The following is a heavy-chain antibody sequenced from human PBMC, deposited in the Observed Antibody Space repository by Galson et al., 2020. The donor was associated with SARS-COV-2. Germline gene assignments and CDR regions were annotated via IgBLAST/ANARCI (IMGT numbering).Heavy chain of an antibody. D-gene: IGHD2-8*02. CDR3: ARDEYCSGDICTPTFDI. V-gene: IGHV1-18*01. Sequence: GESLKISCKASGYTFTNYGINWVRQAPGQGLKWMGWISVYNGDTHYAQKFQGRATLTTDTSTSTAYMELRSLRSDDTAVYYCARDEYCSGDICTPTFDIWGQGTMVTVSS. J-gene: IGHJ3*02. CDR1: GYTFTNYG. CDR2: ISVYNGDT.